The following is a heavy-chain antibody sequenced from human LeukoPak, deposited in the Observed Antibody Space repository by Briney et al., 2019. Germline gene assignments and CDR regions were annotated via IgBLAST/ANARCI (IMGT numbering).Heavy chain of an antibody. CDR1: GFTVSTNY. J-gene: IGHJ4*02. CDR3: ARGRVTPFDY. CDR2: IYSGGST. V-gene: IGHV3-66*01. D-gene: IGHD2-21*02. Sequence: PGGSLRLSSAASGFTVSTNYMRLLRQDPGTAREWVSCIYSGGSTDYADSVKGRFTISRDNSKDTLYLQMNSLRAEDTAVYYCARGRVTPFDYWGQGTLVTVSS.